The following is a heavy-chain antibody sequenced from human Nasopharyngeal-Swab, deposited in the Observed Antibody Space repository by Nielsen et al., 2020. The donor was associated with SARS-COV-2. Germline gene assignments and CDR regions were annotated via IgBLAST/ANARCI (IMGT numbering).Heavy chain of an antibody. CDR2: IYHSGST. D-gene: IGHD1-26*01. CDR1: GGSINSSNW. J-gene: IGHJ3*02. Sequence: SETLSLTCAVSGGSINSSNWWSWVRQPPGKGLEWIGEIYHSGSTNYNPSLKSRVTISVDESKNQFSLKLSSVTAADTAVYFCARDVVGATTTDAFDIWGQGTMVTVSS. V-gene: IGHV4-4*02. CDR3: ARDVVGATTTDAFDI.